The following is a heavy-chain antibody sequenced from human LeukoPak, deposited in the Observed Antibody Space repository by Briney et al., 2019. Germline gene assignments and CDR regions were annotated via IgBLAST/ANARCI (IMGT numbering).Heavy chain of an antibody. Sequence: PSGTLSLTCTVSGGSISSYYWSWIRQRPGKGLEWIGYIYYSGSTNYNPSLKSRVTISVDTSKNQFSLKLSSVTAADTAVYYCARNYGSGSYYSFDYWGQGTLVTVSS. V-gene: IGHV4-59*08. CDR2: IYYSGST. D-gene: IGHD3-10*01. CDR1: GGSISSYY. J-gene: IGHJ4*02. CDR3: ARNYGSGSYYSFDY.